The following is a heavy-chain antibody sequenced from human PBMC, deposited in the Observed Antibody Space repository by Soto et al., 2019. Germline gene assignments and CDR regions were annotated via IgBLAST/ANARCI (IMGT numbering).Heavy chain of an antibody. J-gene: IGHJ4*01. CDR3: ARVHVMVVAGSTFDY. D-gene: IGHD6-19*01. CDR1: GGTFSSYA. CDR2: IIPIFGTA. V-gene: IGHV1-69*13. Sequence: SVKVSCKASGGTFSSYAISWVRQAPGQGLEWMGGIIPIFGTANYAQKFQGRVTITADESTSTAYMELSSLRSEDTAVYYCARVHVMVVAGSTFDYWGHGTLVTVSS.